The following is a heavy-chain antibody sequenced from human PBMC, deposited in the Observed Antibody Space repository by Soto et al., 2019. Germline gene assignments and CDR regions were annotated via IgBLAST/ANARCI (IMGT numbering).Heavy chain of an antibody. V-gene: IGHV1-69*13. CDR3: ARALLRFLEWSQHDY. D-gene: IGHD3-3*01. J-gene: IGHJ4*02. CDR2: IIPIFGTA. Sequence: SVKVSCKASGGTFSSYAISWVRQAPGQGLEWMGGIIPIFGTANYAQKFQGRVTITADESTSTAYMELSSLRSEDTAVYYCARALLRFLEWSQHDYWGQGTLVPVSS. CDR1: GGTFSSYA.